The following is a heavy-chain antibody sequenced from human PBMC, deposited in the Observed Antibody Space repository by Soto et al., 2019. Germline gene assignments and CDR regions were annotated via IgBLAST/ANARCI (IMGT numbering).Heavy chain of an antibody. CDR1: GFTFSNYW. CDR2: IKQDGSEK. Sequence: RLSCAAYGFTFSNYWMRWVRQAPGKGMEWVANIKQDGSEKYYVDSVKGRFTISRDNAKNSLYLQMNSLRAEDTAVYYCASNLLDNWFDPWGQGPLVTVSS. V-gene: IGHV3-7*01. J-gene: IGHJ5*02. CDR3: ASNLLDNWFDP. D-gene: IGHD2-15*01.